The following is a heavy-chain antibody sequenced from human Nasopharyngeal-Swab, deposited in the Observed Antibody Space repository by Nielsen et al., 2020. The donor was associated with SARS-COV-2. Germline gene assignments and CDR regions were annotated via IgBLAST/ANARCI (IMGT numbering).Heavy chain of an antibody. J-gene: IGHJ4*02. Sequence: GESLKISCATSGFSFYNYRLSWVRQAPGKGLEWLGRINSRRDGWTTDYAGPVKGRISVSRAYLANTVFLQMDSLRTEDTAVYYCNTDSGISARTIFNQWGQGTLVTVSS. CDR3: NTDSGISARTIFNQ. CDR2: INSRRDGWTT. CDR1: GFSFYNYR. D-gene: IGHD6-6*01. V-gene: IGHV3-15*01.